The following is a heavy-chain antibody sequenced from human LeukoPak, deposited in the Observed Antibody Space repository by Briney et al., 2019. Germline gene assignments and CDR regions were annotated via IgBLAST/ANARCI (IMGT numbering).Heavy chain of an antibody. J-gene: IGHJ4*02. Sequence: SCKASGYTFTTYAMHWVRQAPGKGLEWVAVISYDGSNKYYADSVKGRFTISRDNSKNTLYLQMNSLRAEDTAVYYCARPYTYYDFWSGLDTRYFDYWGQGTLVTVSS. CDR1: GYTFTTYA. CDR2: ISYDGSNK. CDR3: ARPYTYYDFWSGLDTRYFDY. V-gene: IGHV3-30-3*01. D-gene: IGHD3-3*01.